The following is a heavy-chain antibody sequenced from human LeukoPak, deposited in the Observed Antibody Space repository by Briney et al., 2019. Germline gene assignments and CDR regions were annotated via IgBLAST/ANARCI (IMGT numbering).Heavy chain of an antibody. V-gene: IGHV4-31*03. CDR2: IYYSGST. CDR3: ARSVIYGMDV. J-gene: IGHJ6*02. Sequence: SQTLSLTCTVSGGSISSGGYYWSWIRQHPGKGLEWIGYIYYSGSTYYNPSLKSRVTISVDTSKNQFSLKPSSVTAADTAVYYCARSVIYGMDVWGQGTTVTVSS. D-gene: IGHD2-21*01. CDR1: GGSISSGGYY.